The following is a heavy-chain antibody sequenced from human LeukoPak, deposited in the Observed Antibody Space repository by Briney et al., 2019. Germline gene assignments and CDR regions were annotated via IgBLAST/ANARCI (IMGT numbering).Heavy chain of an antibody. J-gene: IGHJ4*02. CDR1: GYTFTSYA. D-gene: IGHD3-3*01. V-gene: IGHV1-69*05. CDR3: ARSTVDFGVVTNDY. CDR2: IIPIFGTA. Sequence: EASVKVSCKASGYTFTSYAISWVRQAPGQGLEWMGGIIPIFGTANYAQKFQGRVTITTDESTSTAYMELSSLRSEDTAVYYCARSTVDFGVVTNDYWGQGTLVTVSS.